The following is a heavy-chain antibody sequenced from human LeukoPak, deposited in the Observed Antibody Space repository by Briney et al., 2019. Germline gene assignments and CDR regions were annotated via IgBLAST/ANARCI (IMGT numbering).Heavy chain of an antibody. V-gene: IGHV3-30-3*01. CDR3: ARERLILERRGGYRGPQDYFDY. CDR2: ISYDGSNK. J-gene: IGHJ4*02. CDR1: GFTFSSYA. Sequence: PGRSLRLSCAASGFTFSSYAMHWVRQAPGKGLEWVAVISYDGSNKYYADSVKGRFTISRDNSKNTLYLQMNSLRAEDTAVYYCARERLILERRGGYRGPQDYFDYWGQGTLVTVSS. D-gene: IGHD1-1*01.